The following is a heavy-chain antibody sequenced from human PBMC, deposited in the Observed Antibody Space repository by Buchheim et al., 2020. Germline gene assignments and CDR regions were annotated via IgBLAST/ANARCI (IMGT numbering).Heavy chain of an antibody. D-gene: IGHD3-10*01. J-gene: IGHJ4*02. CDR3: VRHYYGLGTHTKYNWLDT. CDR2: INHSGTT. V-gene: IGHV4-34*02. CDR1: GGSLSGYY. Sequence: QVQLQQWGTGLWKPSETLSLTCAVSGGSLSGYYWTWIRQPPGKGLEWIGHINHSGTTNYSPSLKRRITMSVDTSKTQFSLQLSSVTAADTAIYYCVRHYYGLGTHTKYNWLDTWGQGTL.